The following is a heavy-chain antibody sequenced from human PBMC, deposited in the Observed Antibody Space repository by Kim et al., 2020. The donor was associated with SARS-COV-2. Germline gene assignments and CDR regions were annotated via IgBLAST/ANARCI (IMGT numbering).Heavy chain of an antibody. CDR1: GGSISSYY. Sequence: SETLSLTCTVSGGSISSYYWSWIRQPPGKGLEWIGYIYYSGSTNYNPSLKSRVTISVDTSKNQFSLKLSSVTAADTAVYYCARLKGFGIAARHFDYWGQGTLVTVSS. CDR3: ARLKGFGIAARHFDY. CDR2: IYYSGST. J-gene: IGHJ4*02. V-gene: IGHV4-59*08. D-gene: IGHD6-6*01.